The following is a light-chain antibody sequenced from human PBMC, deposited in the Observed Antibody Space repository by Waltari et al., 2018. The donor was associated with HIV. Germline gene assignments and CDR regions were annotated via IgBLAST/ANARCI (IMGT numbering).Light chain of an antibody. CDR1: SSNIGAGHA. Sequence: QSVLTQPPSVSGAPGQRVTIFCTGSSSNIGAGHAVHWYQLLPGNAPKVVIFENIARPAGVPARFSGSRSGTSASLAINELRAEDEADYYCHSHAGNLGVFGGGTKVTVL. J-gene: IGLJ3*02. CDR2: ENI. V-gene: IGLV1-40*01. CDR3: HSHAGNLGV.